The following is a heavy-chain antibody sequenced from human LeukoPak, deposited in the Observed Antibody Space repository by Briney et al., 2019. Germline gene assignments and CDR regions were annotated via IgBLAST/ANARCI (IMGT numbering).Heavy chain of an antibody. V-gene: IGHV3-7*03. CDR2: IKQDGSEK. Sequence: PGGSLRLSCAASGFTFSSYWMTWVRQAPGKGLEWVANIKQDGSEKYCVDSVKGRFTISRDNAENSLYLQMNSLRAEDTAVYYCARARGAAAALEVDYWGQGTLVTVSS. CDR1: GFTFSSYW. D-gene: IGHD6-13*01. J-gene: IGHJ4*02. CDR3: ARARGAAAALEVDY.